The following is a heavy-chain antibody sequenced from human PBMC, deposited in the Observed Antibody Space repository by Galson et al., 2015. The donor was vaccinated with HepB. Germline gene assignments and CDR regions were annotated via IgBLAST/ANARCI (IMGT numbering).Heavy chain of an antibody. CDR3: ARGHSSSWTPYYYGMDV. V-gene: IGHV1-2*04. D-gene: IGHD6-13*01. J-gene: IGHJ6*02. CDR2: INPNSGGT. CDR1: GYTFTGYY. Sequence: SVKVSCKASGYTFTGYYMHWVRQAPGQGLEWMGWINPNSGGTNYAQKFQGWVTMTRDTSISTAYMELSRLRSDDTAVYYCARGHSSSWTPYYYGMDVWGQGTTVTVSS.